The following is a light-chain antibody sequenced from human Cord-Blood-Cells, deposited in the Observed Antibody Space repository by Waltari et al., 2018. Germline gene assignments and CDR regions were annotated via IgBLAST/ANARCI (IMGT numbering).Light chain of an antibody. V-gene: IGKV4-1*01. J-gene: IGKJ1*01. CDR1: QIVLYSSNNKNY. Sequence: DIVMTQSPDSLAVSLGERATINCKSSQIVLYSSNNKNYLAWYQQKPGQPPKLLIYWASTRESGVPDRFSGSGSGTDFTLTISSLQAEDVAVYYCQQYYSTPRWTFGQGTKVEIK. CDR2: WAS. CDR3: QQYYSTPRWT.